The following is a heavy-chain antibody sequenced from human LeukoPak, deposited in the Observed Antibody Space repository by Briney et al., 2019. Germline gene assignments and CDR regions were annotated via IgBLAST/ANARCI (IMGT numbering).Heavy chain of an antibody. CDR2: INHSGST. V-gene: IGHV4-34*01. CDR3: AREMAPLVWEVRGVKGLDY. Sequence: PSETLSLTCAVYGGSFSGYYWSWIRQPPGKGLEWIGEINHSGSTNYNPSLKSRVTISVDTSKNQFSLQLNSVTPEDTAVYYCAREMAPLVWEVRGVKGLDYWGQGTLVTVSS. J-gene: IGHJ4*02. CDR1: GGSFSGYY. D-gene: IGHD3-10*01.